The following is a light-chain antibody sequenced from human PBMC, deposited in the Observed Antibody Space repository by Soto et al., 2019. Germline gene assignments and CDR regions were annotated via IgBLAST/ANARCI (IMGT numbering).Light chain of an antibody. CDR2: AAS. V-gene: IGKV1-39*01. J-gene: IGKJ5*01. Sequence: IQMTQSPSTLSASVGDRVTITCRASQSISNSLNWYQQKPGRAPKLLIYAASSLQSGVPSRFSGSGTGTDFILTISRLQPEDLATYYCQQSYCPPREFCEGTRLEIK. CDR3: QQSYCPPRE. CDR1: QSISNS.